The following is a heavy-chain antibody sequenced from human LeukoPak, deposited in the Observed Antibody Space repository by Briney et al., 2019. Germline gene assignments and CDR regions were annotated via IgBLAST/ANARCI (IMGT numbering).Heavy chain of an antibody. D-gene: IGHD5-12*01. CDR3: VKVGDSGYGEYYQH. CDR1: GFTFRDYP. CDR2: ISSAGGTA. Sequence: GGSLRLSCSASGFTFRDYPIHWVRQAPGEGLQYVSAISSAGGTAYYADSVRGRFTISRDNSKNTLYLQMSSLRAEDTALYYCVKVGDSGYGEYYQHWGQGTLVTVSS. V-gene: IGHV3-64D*06. J-gene: IGHJ1*01.